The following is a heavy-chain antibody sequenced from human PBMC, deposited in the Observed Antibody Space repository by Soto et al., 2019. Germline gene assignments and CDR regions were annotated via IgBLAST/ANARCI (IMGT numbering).Heavy chain of an antibody. CDR2: ISSTSGFT. V-gene: IGHV3-11*06. Sequence: LTLSCAGSGFTFSYHYMSWIRQAPGKGLECVSYISSTSGFTNYADSVKGRFTISRDNAKNSVYLQMNSLRAEDTAVFYCARDLTPNYWGQGTMVTVSS. CDR1: GFTFSYHY. CDR3: ARDLTPNY. J-gene: IGHJ4*02.